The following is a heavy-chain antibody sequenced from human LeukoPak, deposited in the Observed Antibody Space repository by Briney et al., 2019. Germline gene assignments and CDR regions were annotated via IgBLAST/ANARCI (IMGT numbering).Heavy chain of an antibody. CDR2: IYYSGST. Sequence: PSETLSLTCTVSGGSISSYYWSWIRQPPGKGLEWIGYIYYSGSTNYNPSLKSRVTISVDTSENQFSLKLSSVTAADTAVYYCARGAAARRSDYWGQGTLVTVSS. J-gene: IGHJ4*02. CDR3: ARGAAARRSDY. CDR1: GGSISSYY. V-gene: IGHV4-59*01. D-gene: IGHD6-6*01.